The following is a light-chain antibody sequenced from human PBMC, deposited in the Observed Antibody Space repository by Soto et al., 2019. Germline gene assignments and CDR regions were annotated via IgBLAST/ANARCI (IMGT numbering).Light chain of an antibody. J-gene: IGKJ3*01. Sequence: EIVMTQSPATLSVSPGERATLSCRASQSVSDDLAWYQQKPGQAPRLLIYGASTRAAGVPARFSGSGSGAEFNLTSSSQQSEDFAVYYCQHYYSWPFPVGPGTKVDI. CDR3: QHYYSWPFP. CDR2: GAS. V-gene: IGKV3-15*01. CDR1: QSVSDD.